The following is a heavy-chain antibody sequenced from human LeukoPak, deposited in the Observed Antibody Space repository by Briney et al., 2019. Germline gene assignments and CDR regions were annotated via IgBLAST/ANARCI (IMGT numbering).Heavy chain of an antibody. Sequence: GGSLRLSCAASGFTFSSYGMSWVRQAPGKGLEWVSAISGSGGSTYYADSVKGRFTISRDNSKNTLYLQMNSLRAEDTAVYYCAKDPRRVGATTPFGYWGQGTLVTVSS. CDR2: ISGSGGST. CDR1: GFTFSSYG. J-gene: IGHJ4*02. D-gene: IGHD1-26*01. CDR3: AKDPRRVGATTPFGY. V-gene: IGHV3-23*01.